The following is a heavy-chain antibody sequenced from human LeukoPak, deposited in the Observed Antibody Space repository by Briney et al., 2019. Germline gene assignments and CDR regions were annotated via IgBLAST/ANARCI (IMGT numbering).Heavy chain of an antibody. Sequence: GGSLRLSCAASGFTFSSYSMNWVRQAPGKGLEWVSYISSSSSTIYYADSVKGRFTISRDNAKNSLYLQMNSLRAEDTAVYYCARTYCSSTSCYHGFDPWGQGTLVTVSS. V-gene: IGHV3-48*01. D-gene: IGHD2-2*01. CDR3: ARTYCSSTSCYHGFDP. CDR1: GFTFSSYS. J-gene: IGHJ5*02. CDR2: ISSSSSTI.